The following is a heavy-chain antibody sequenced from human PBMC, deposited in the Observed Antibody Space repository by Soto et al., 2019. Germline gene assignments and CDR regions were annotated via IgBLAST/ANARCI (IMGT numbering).Heavy chain of an antibody. CDR2: IWYDGSNK. Sequence: GGSLRLSCAASGFTFSSYGMHWVRQAPGKGLEWVAVIWYDGSNKYYADSVKGRFTISRDNSKNTLYLQMNSLRAEDTAVYYCARDEVVPAAMYAFDIWGQGTMVTVSS. D-gene: IGHD2-2*01. CDR3: ARDEVVPAAMYAFDI. CDR1: GFTFSSYG. V-gene: IGHV3-33*01. J-gene: IGHJ3*02.